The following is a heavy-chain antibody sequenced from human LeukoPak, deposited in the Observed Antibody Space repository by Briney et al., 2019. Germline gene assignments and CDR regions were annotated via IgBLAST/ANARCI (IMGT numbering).Heavy chain of an antibody. D-gene: IGHD3-16*02. J-gene: IGHJ4*02. CDR1: GFTFDDYA. Sequence: GGSLRLSCAASGFTFDDYAMHWVRHAPGKGPEGVSLINWDGGSTFYADSVKGRFTIPRDNSKNSLYLQMNTLKAEDTALYYCAKDIDVWGSYRYHTGIDYWGQGTLVTVSS. V-gene: IGHV3-43D*03. CDR3: AKDIDVWGSYRYHTGIDY. CDR2: INWDGGST.